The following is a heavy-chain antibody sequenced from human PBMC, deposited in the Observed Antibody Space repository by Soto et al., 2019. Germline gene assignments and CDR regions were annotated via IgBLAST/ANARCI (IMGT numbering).Heavy chain of an antibody. V-gene: IGHV1-2*02. Sequence: QVQLVQSGAEVEKPGASVKISCKTSGYFFTSYYIHWVRQAPGQGLEWVGWINPNNGGTNSAQKFQGSVTMTSATSISTAYMEMSRLRSDDTALYYCAREITYGGGSFSLGLWGQGTLVTVSS. CDR3: AREITYGGGSFSLGL. D-gene: IGHD3-10*01. J-gene: IGHJ4*02. CDR1: GYFFTSYY. CDR2: INPNNGGT.